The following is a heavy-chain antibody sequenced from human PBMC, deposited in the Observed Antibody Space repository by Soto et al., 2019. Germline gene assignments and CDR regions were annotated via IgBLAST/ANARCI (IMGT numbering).Heavy chain of an antibody. CDR1: GFTFSSYG. CDR2: IWYDGSNK. D-gene: IGHD1-26*01. V-gene: IGHV3-33*01. J-gene: IGHJ4*02. Sequence: GGSLRLSCAASGFTFSSYGMHWVRQAPGKGLEWVAVIWYDGSNKYYADSVKGRFTISRDNSKNTLYLQMNSLRAEDTAVYYCARAPGRGGSYQGHFDYWGQGTLVTVSS. CDR3: ARAPGRGGSYQGHFDY.